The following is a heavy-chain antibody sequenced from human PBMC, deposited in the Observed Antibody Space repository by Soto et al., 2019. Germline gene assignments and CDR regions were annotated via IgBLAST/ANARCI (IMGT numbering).Heavy chain of an antibody. V-gene: IGHV3-33*01. Sequence: GGSLRLSCAASVFTFSNYCMHLVRQAPGKGLECVAVIWYDGSEIYYTDSVKGRFIISRDNSRNTLFLQMDSLRPEDTAVYYCARDRDSGSYYDFDCWGQGTLVTASS. J-gene: IGHJ4*02. CDR2: IWYDGSEI. CDR1: VFTFSNYC. D-gene: IGHD1-26*01. CDR3: ARDRDSGSYYDFDC.